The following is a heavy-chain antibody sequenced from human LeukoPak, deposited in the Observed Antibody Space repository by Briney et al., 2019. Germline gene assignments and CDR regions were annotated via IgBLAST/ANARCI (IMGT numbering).Heavy chain of an antibody. CDR2: IIPIFGTA. CDR1: GGTFSSYA. D-gene: IGHD4-17*01. Sequence: EASVKVSCKACGGTFSSYAISWVRQAPGQGLEWMGGIIPIFGTANYAQKFQGRVTITADESTSTAYMELSSLRSEDTAVYYCARDYGDPFDYWGQGTLVTFSS. J-gene: IGHJ4*02. V-gene: IGHV1-69*01. CDR3: ARDYGDPFDY.